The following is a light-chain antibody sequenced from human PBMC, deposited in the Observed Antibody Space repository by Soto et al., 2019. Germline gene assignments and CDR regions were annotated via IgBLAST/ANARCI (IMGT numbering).Light chain of an antibody. J-gene: IGLJ2*01. Sequence: QSALTQPASVSGSPGQSITIPCTGTSSDVGGYNYVSWYQQHPGKAPKLMIYDVSNRPSGVSNRFSGSKSGNTASLTISGLQAEDEADYYCSSYTSSSPLVVFGGGTKLTVL. V-gene: IGLV2-14*01. CDR1: SSDVGGYNY. CDR2: DVS. CDR3: SSYTSSSPLVV.